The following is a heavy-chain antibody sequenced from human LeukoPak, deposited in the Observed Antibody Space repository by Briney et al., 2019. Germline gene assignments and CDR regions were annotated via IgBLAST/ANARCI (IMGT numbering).Heavy chain of an antibody. CDR3: AEDPWEGPTKTWGSWFDP. CDR2: ISGSGGSI. Sequence: PGGSLRLSCTASGFTFSNYAMTWVRQAPGKGLEWVSTISGSGGSIHYADSVKGRFTISRDSSKNTLYLQMNSLRADDTAVYYCAEDPWEGPTKTWGSWFDPWGQGTLVTVSS. CDR1: GFTFSNYA. D-gene: IGHD1-26*01. J-gene: IGHJ5*02. V-gene: IGHV3-23*01.